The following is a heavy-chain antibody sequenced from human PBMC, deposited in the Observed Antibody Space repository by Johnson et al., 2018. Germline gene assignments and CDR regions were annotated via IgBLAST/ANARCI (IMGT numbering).Heavy chain of an antibody. D-gene: IGHD2-2*01. Sequence: VQLVQSGGGVVQPGRSLRLSCAASGFTFSSYAMSWVRQAPGKGLEWVSGISGSGGSTYSADSVKGRFTISRDNSKNTLYLQMNSLRAEDTAVYYCARMYQVSDWFDPWGQGTLVTVSS. CDR1: GFTFSSYA. J-gene: IGHJ5*02. CDR3: ARMYQVSDWFDP. V-gene: IGHV3-23*04. CDR2: ISGSGGST.